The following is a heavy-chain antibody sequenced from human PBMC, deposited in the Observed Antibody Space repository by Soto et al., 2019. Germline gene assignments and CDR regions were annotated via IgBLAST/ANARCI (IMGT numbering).Heavy chain of an antibody. CDR2: ISGSGGST. V-gene: IGHV3-23*01. Sequence: GGSLRLSCAASGFTCSSYAVSWVRQAPGKGLEWVSAISGSGGSTYYADSVKGRFTISRDNSKNTLYLQMNSLRAEDTAVYYCAYSRHPFDYCGQGTLVTLSS. D-gene: IGHD6-13*01. J-gene: IGHJ4*02. CDR3: AYSRHPFDY. CDR1: GFTCSSYA.